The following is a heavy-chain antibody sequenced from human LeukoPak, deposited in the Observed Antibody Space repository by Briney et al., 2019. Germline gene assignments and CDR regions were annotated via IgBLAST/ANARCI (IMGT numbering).Heavy chain of an antibody. D-gene: IGHD3-9*01. CDR1: GGTFSSYA. V-gene: IGHV1-69*01. CDR2: IIPIFGTA. Sequence: SVKVSCMASGGTFSSYAISWVPQAPGQGLEWMGGIIPIFGTANYAQKFQGRVTITPDESTSTAYMELSSLRSEDTAVYYCASPKGNTLGTNYDILTGPDYYYYGMDVWGKGTTVTVSS. J-gene: IGHJ6*04. CDR3: ASPKGNTLGTNYDILTGPDYYYYGMDV.